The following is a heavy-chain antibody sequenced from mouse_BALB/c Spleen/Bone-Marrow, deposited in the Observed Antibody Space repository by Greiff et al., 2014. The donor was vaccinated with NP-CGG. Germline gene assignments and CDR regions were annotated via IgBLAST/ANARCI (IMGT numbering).Heavy chain of an antibody. CDR1: GYAFSSYW. J-gene: IGHJ2*01. Sequence: QVQLQQSGAELVRPGSSVKISCKASGYAFSSYWMNWVKQRPGQGLEWIGKIYPGDGDTKYNGKFKGKATLTADKSSSTAYMQLSSLTSEDSAVYFCARVRNWADYWGQGTTLTVSS. CDR2: IYPGDGDT. V-gene: IGHV1-80*01. CDR3: ARVRNWADY. D-gene: IGHD4-1*01.